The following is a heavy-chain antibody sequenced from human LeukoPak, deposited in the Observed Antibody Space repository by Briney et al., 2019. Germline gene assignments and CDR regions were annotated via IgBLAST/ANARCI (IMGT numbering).Heavy chain of an antibody. CDR2: IYYSGST. V-gene: IGHV4-59*08. Sequence: SETLSLTCTVSGGSISSYYWSWIRQPPGKGLEWIGYIYYSGSTNYNPSLKSRVTISVDTSKNQFSLKLSSVTAADTAVYYCAGGGGQYTSWGQGTLVTVSS. J-gene: IGHJ5*02. CDR3: AGGGGQYTS. CDR1: GGSISSYY. D-gene: IGHD3-3*01.